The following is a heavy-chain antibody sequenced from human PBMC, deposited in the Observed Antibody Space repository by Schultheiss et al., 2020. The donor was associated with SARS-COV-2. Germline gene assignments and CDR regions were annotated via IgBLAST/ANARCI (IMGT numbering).Heavy chain of an antibody. J-gene: IGHJ4*02. D-gene: IGHD5-18*01. CDR2: ITPIYGST. CDR1: GDTFSNYG. Sequence: SVKVSCKASGDTFSNYGISWVRQAPGQGLEWMGGITPIYGSTDYAQSFQDRLTVIADESTSTVYMQLSSLTSDDTAVYYCARTIYQDGYGLLYLDSGAREPWSPSPQ. CDR3: ARTIYQDGYGLLYLDS. V-gene: IGHV1-69*13.